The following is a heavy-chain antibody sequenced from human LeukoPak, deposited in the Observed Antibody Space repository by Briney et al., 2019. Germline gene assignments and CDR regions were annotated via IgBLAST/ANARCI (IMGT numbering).Heavy chain of an antibody. CDR3: ARSYYDFWSGHGGFDY. D-gene: IGHD3-3*01. CDR1: GGSISSGDYY. CDR2: IYHSGST. Sequence: SQTLPLTCSVSGGSISSGDYYWSWIRQHPGKGLEWIGYIYHSGSTYYNPSLKSRVTISVDRSKNQFSLKLSSVTAADTAVYYCARSYYDFWSGHGGFDYWGQGTLVTVSS. V-gene: IGHV4-30-4*01. J-gene: IGHJ4*02.